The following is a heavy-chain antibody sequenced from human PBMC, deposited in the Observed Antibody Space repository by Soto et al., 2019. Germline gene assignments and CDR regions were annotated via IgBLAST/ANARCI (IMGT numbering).Heavy chain of an antibody. J-gene: IGHJ4*02. CDR1: GFTFRSYS. V-gene: IGHV3-21*01. CDR2: ISSSSSYI. CDR3: ARDSVAAAGTTDY. D-gene: IGHD6-13*01. Sequence: GSPRLSCAASGFTFRSYSINWVRQAPGEWLEWVSSISSSSSYIYYADSVKGRFTISRDNAKNSLYLQMNSLRAEDTAVYYFARDSVAAAGTTDYWGQGTLVTVSS.